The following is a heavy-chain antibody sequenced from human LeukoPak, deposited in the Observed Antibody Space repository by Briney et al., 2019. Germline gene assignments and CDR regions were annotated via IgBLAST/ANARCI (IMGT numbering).Heavy chain of an antibody. Sequence: SETLSLTCAVYGGSFSGYYWSWIRQPPGKGLEWIGEINHMGSINYNPSLKSRVTISVDTSKNQFSLKLSSVTAADTAVYYCARAKKRGYSGYTLWPWGQGTLVTVSS. CDR1: GGSFSGYY. J-gene: IGHJ5*02. CDR3: ARAKKRGYSGYTLWP. D-gene: IGHD5-12*01. V-gene: IGHV4-34*01. CDR2: INHMGSI.